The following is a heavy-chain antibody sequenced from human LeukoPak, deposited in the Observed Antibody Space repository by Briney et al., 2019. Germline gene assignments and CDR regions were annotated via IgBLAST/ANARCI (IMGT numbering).Heavy chain of an antibody. J-gene: IGHJ3*02. CDR2: ISGSGGST. V-gene: IGHV3-23*01. CDR1: GFTFSSYA. Sequence: GGSLRLSCAASGFTFSSYAMSWVRQAPGKGLEWGSAISGSGGSTYYADSVKARFTISKDNSKNTLYLQMNSLRAEDTAVYYCAKLFLRAPNDAFDIWGQGTMVTVSS. CDR3: AKLFLRAPNDAFDI.